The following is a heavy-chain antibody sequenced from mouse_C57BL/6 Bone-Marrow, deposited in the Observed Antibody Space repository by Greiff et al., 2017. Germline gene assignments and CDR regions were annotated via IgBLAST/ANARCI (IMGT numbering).Heavy chain of an antibody. J-gene: IGHJ1*03. V-gene: IGHV1-55*01. D-gene: IGHD2-5*01. Sequence: QVQLQQSGAELVKPGASVKMSCKASGYTFTSYWITWVKQRPGQGLEWIGDISPGSGSTTYNEKFKSKATLTVDTSSSTAYMQLSSLTSEDSAVYYCARPYYSNYWYFDVWGTGTTVTVSS. CDR1: GYTFTSYW. CDR3: ARPYYSNYWYFDV. CDR2: ISPGSGST.